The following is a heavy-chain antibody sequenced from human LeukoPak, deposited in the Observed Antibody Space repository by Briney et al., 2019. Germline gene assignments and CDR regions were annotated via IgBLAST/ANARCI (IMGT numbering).Heavy chain of an antibody. CDR3: ARGSYGDYDC. D-gene: IGHD4-17*01. J-gene: IGHJ4*02. V-gene: IGHV4-59*01. CDR1: GGSISSYY. Sequence: SETLSLTCTVSGGSISSYYWSWIRQPPGEGLEWIGYIYYSGSTNYNPFLKSRVTISVDTSKNQFSLKLSSVTAADTAVYYCARGSYGDYDCWGQGTLVTVSS. CDR2: IYYSGST.